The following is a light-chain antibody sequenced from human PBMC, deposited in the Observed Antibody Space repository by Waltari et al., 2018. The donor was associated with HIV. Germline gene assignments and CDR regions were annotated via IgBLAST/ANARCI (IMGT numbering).Light chain of an antibody. J-gene: IGLJ2*01. Sequence: QSVLTQPPSASGTPGQRVTISCSGGSSNIGNNHVYWYQQFPGTAPKLLSYRNNQRPSGGPDRFSGSKSGTSASLVISGLRSEDEADYYCAAWDDSLSGVFGGGTKVTVL. CDR2: RNN. V-gene: IGLV1-47*01. CDR1: SSNIGNNH. CDR3: AAWDDSLSGV.